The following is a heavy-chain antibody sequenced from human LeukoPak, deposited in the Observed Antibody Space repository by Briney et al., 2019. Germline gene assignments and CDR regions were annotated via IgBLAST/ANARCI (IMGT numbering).Heavy chain of an antibody. D-gene: IGHD2-2*01. CDR1: GFTFDDYT. V-gene: IGHV3-43*01. Sequence: PGGSLRLSCAASGFTFDDYTTHWVRQAPGKGLEWVSLISWDGGSTYYADSVKGRFTISRDNSKNSLYLQMNSLRTEDTALYYCAKEYCSSTSCAYYYYGMDVWGQGTTVTVSS. CDR2: ISWDGGST. CDR3: AKEYCSSTSCAYYYYGMDV. J-gene: IGHJ6*02.